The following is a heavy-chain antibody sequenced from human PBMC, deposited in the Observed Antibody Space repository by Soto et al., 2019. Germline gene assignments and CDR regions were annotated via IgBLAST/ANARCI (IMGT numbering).Heavy chain of an antibody. D-gene: IGHD6-19*01. CDR2: ISAYNGNT. Sequence: GASVKVSCTASVYTFTSYGISWVRQAPGQGLEWMGWISAYNGNTNYAQKLQGRVTMTTDTSTSTAYMELRSLRSDDTAVYYCARVSGIAVALRWYFDYWGQGTLVTVSS. V-gene: IGHV1-18*01. CDR1: VYTFTSYG. J-gene: IGHJ4*02. CDR3: ARVSGIAVALRWYFDY.